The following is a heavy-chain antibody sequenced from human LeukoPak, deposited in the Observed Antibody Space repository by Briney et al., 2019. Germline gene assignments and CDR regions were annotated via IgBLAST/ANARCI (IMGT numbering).Heavy chain of an antibody. D-gene: IGHD4-17*01. CDR1: GITFSGSD. CDR3: MSPMTTVPSRGY. Sequence: GGSLRLSCAASGITFSGSDMHWVRQASGKGLEWVGRIRSKSNSYATAYVASVKGRFTISRDDSKNTAYLQMNSLKTEDTAVYYCMSPMTTVPSRGYWGQGTLVTVSS. CDR2: IRSKSNSYAT. V-gene: IGHV3-73*01. J-gene: IGHJ4*02.